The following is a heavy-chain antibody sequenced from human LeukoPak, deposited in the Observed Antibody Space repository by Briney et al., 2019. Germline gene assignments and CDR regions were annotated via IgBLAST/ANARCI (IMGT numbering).Heavy chain of an antibody. V-gene: IGHV3-20*04. CDR3: ARDRYDFWSGLTDAFDI. CDR1: GFTFDDYG. J-gene: IGHJ3*02. CDR2: INWNGGST. D-gene: IGHD3-3*01. Sequence: PGGSLRLSCAASGFTFDDYGMSWVRQAPGKGLEWVSGINWNGGSTGYADSVKGRFTISRDNAKNSLYLQMNSLRAEDTALYYCARDRYDFWSGLTDAFDIWGQGTMVTVSS.